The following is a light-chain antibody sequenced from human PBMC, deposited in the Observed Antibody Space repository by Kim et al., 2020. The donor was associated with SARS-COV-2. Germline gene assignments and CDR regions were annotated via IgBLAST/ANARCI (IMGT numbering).Light chain of an antibody. Sequence: DIQMTQSPSSLSASVGDRVTITCRASQGISNSLAWYQQKPGKGPKVLIYDASTLQSGVPSRFSGSGSGTDFTLTISSLQPEDVATYYCQKYNSAAWTHGQRDQGGYQT. CDR1: QGISNS. CDR3: QKYNSAAWT. J-gene: IGKJ1*01. V-gene: IGKV1-27*01. CDR2: DAS.